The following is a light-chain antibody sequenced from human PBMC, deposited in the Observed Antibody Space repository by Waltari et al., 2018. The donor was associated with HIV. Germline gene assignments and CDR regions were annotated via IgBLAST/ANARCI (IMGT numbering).Light chain of an antibody. CDR2: DDR. CDR3: QVWENSRDQS. J-gene: IGLJ1*01. Sequence: SYVLTPPPSVSVAPGETARLTCGRSDIGRHHVHWYQQKPAQAPLRVIYDDRLRPSVIPARLSGSNSGNTSTLTISRVEGADEADYYCQVWENSRDQSFGPGTRVTV. V-gene: IGLV3-21*01. CDR1: DIGRHH.